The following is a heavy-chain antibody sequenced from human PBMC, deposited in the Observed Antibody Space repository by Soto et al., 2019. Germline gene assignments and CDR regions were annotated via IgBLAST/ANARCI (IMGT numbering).Heavy chain of an antibody. CDR2: AYHNGNA. Sequence: PSQTLSLTCTVSGGSISTPGYSLSWIRQPPGKAPEWIGYAYHNGNAYPEPSLKSRFTLSLDAAQNQFSLKMTSVTAADTGLYSCAARPYYYYGLDVWGQGTAVTVSS. V-gene: IGHV4-30-2*01. J-gene: IGHJ6*02. D-gene: IGHD3-10*01. CDR3: AARPYYYYGLDV. CDR1: GGSISTPGYS.